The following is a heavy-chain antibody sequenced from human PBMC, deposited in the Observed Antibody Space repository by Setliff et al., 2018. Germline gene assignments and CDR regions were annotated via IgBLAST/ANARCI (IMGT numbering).Heavy chain of an antibody. CDR3: ARSPPNRGVGQGHYMDV. D-gene: IGHD1-26*01. V-gene: IGHV1-46*01. CDR1: GYTFTNHY. J-gene: IGHJ6*03. Sequence: ASVKVSCKASGYTFTNHYMHWVRQAPGQGLEWMGMINPGGGSTTYAQKFQGRVTMTIDTSTSTAYVEVRSLTSDDTAVYYCARSPPNRGVGQGHYMDVWGIGTTVTVSS. CDR2: INPGGGST.